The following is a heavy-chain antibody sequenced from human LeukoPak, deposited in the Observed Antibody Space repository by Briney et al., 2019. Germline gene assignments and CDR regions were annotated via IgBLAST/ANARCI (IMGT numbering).Heavy chain of an antibody. Sequence: PSETLSLTCTVSGGSITNSDYFWGWIRQPPGKGLEWIGNVDYSGRTHYNPSLMSRVTIYADNSKNQFPLKLRSVTAADTAVYYCARLDASSAHFSGSFPDYWGQGTLVTVSS. CDR3: ARLDASSAHFSGSFPDY. CDR1: GGSITNSDYF. D-gene: IGHD3-10*01. J-gene: IGHJ4*02. CDR2: VDYSGRT. V-gene: IGHV4-39*01.